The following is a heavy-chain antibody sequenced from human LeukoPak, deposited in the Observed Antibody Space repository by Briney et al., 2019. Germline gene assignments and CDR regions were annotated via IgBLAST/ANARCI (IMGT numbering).Heavy chain of an antibody. V-gene: IGHV5-51*01. D-gene: IGHD2-2*01. Sequence: EESLKISCKGSGYSFTSYWIGWVRQMPGKGLEWMGIIYPGDSDTRYSPSFQGQVTISADKSISTAYLQWSSLKASDTAMYYCARLTILGYCSSTSCYPGDGPDAFDIWGQGTMVTVSS. CDR3: ARLTILGYCSSTSCYPGDGPDAFDI. CDR1: GYSFTSYW. J-gene: IGHJ3*02. CDR2: IYPGDSDT.